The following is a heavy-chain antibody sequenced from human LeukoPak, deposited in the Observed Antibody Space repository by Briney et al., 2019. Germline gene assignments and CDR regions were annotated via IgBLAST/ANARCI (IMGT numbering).Heavy chain of an antibody. CDR2: ISSSSSHI. J-gene: IGHJ4*02. Sequence: PGGSLRLSCATSGFTFISYAMNWVRQAPGKGLEWVSSISSSSSHIYYADSVKGRFTISRDNAKNSLYLQMNSLRAEDTAVYYCAREASKRYYYDSSGPYYFDYWGQGTLVTVSS. CDR3: AREASKRYYYDSSGPYYFDY. V-gene: IGHV3-21*01. D-gene: IGHD3-22*01. CDR1: GFTFISYA.